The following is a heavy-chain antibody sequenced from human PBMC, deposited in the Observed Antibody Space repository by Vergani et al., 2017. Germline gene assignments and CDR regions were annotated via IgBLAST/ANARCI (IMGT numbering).Heavy chain of an antibody. D-gene: IGHD3-10*01. CDR3: ARDRGGITMVLGVIRLEWAGYYYYGMDG. CDR1: GFTVSSNY. J-gene: IGHJ6*01. V-gene: IGHV3-53*01. Sequence: EVQLVESGGGLIQPGGSLRLSCAASGFTVSSNYMSWVRQAPGKGLEWVSVIYSGGSTYYADPGRGRFTVPRDNSKNTLYLQMNRLRAEDTAVYYCARDRGGITMVLGVIRLEWAGYYYYGMDGWGQGTTVTVSS. CDR2: IYSGGST.